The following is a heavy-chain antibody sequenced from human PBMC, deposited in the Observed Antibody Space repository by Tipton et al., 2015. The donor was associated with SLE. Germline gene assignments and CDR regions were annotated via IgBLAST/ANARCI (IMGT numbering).Heavy chain of an antibody. J-gene: IGHJ3*02. CDR1: GGSISSGGYY. CDR2: IYYSGST. V-gene: IGHV4-39*07. D-gene: IGHD7-27*01. CDR3: ARGMGWGDAFDI. Sequence: LRLSCTVSGGSISSGGYYWSWIRQPPGKGLEWIGSIYYSGSTYYNPSLKSRVTISVDTSKNQFSLKLSSVTAADTAVYYCARGMGWGDAFDIWGQGTMVTVSS.